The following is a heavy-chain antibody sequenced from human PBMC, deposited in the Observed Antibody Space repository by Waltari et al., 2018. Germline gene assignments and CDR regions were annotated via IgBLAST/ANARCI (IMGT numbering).Heavy chain of an antibody. D-gene: IGHD4-17*01. CDR1: GYTFTGYY. CDR3: ARVWAVTTDAFDI. V-gene: IGHV1-2*06. CDR2: INPTSGGT. J-gene: IGHJ3*02. Sequence: QVQLVQSGAEVKKPGASVKVSCKASGYTFTGYYMHWVRQAPGQGLEWMGRINPTSGGTNDAQKLQGRVTRTRDTSISTAYMELSRLRSDDTAVYYCARVWAVTTDAFDIWGQGTMVTVSS.